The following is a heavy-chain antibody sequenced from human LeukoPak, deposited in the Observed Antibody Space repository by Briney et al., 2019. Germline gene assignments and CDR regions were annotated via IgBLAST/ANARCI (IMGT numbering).Heavy chain of an antibody. J-gene: IGHJ3*02. D-gene: IGHD3-3*01. V-gene: IGHV4-61*02. CDR1: GGSISSGGYY. CDR3: ARAPRYYDFWSGCFFDI. CDR2: IYTSGST. Sequence: SQTLSLTCTVSGGSISSGGYYWSWIRQPAGKGLEWIGRIYTSGSTNYNPSLKSRVTMSVDTSKNQFSLKLSSVTAADTAVYYCARAPRYYDFWSGCFFDIWGQGTMVTVSS.